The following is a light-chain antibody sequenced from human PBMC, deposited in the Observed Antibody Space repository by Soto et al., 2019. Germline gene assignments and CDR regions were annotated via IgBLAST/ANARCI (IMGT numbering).Light chain of an antibody. Sequence: DIVMTQSPDSLAVSLDERATINCKSSQSVLYSSNNRNYLAWYQQKAGQPPKLLIYWASTRESGVPDRISGSGSGTDFTLTISSLQAEDVAVYYCQQYYSSPLTFGGGTKVEIK. CDR1: QSVLYSSNNRNY. CDR2: WAS. J-gene: IGKJ4*01. CDR3: QQYYSSPLT. V-gene: IGKV4-1*01.